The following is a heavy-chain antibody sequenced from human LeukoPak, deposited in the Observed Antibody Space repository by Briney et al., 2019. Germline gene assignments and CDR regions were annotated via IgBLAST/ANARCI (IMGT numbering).Heavy chain of an antibody. J-gene: IGHJ6*02. CDR3: ARDQYCSGGSCYSHYYYYYGMDV. D-gene: IGHD2-15*01. Sequence: ASVKVSCKASGYTFTSYAMHWVRQAPGQGLEWMGWINAGNGNTKYSQKFQGRVTITRDTSASTAYMELSSLRSEDTAVYYCARDQYCSGGSCYSHYYYYYGMDVWGQGTTVTVSS. V-gene: IGHV1-3*01. CDR2: INAGNGNT. CDR1: GYTFTSYA.